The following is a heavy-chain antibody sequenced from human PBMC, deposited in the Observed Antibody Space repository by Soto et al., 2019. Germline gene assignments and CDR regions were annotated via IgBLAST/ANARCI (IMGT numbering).Heavy chain of an antibody. CDR1: GGSISSGGYY. CDR3: ARDPFTYDILTGYPSGGMDV. D-gene: IGHD3-9*01. J-gene: IGHJ6*02. V-gene: IGHV4-31*03. Sequence: LSLTCTVSGGSISSGGYYWSWIRQHPGKGLEWIGYIYYSGSTYYNPSLKSRVTISVDTSKNQFSLKLSSVTAADTAVYYCARDPFTYDILTGYPSGGMDVWGQGTTVTVSS. CDR2: IYYSGST.